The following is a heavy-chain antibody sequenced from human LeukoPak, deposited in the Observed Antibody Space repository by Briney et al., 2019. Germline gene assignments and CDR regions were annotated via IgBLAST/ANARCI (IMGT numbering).Heavy chain of an antibody. CDR3: ARRSAFLNALDI. Sequence: SETLSLTCTVSDGSISSSSYYWDWIRQPPGKGLECIGYIYYSGSTNYNPSLKSRVTISVDTSKKQFSLKLSSVTAADTAVYYCARRSAFLNALDIWGQGTMVTVSS. V-gene: IGHV4-61*05. J-gene: IGHJ3*02. CDR1: DGSISSSSYY. CDR2: IYYSGST.